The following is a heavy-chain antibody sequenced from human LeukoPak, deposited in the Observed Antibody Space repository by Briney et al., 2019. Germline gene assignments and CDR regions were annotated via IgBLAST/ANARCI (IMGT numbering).Heavy chain of an antibody. Sequence: GSLRLSCAASGFTFSNYWMTWVRQPPGKGLEWIGEINHSGSTNYNPSLKSRVTISVDTSKNQFSLKLSSVTAADTAVYYCARGSRLWFGELTYYFDYWGQGTLVTVSS. J-gene: IGHJ4*02. V-gene: IGHV4-34*01. D-gene: IGHD3-10*01. CDR1: GFTFSNYW. CDR3: ARGSRLWFGELTYYFDY. CDR2: INHSGST.